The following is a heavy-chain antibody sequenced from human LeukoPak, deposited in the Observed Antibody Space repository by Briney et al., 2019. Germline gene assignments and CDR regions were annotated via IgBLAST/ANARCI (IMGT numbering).Heavy chain of an antibody. D-gene: IGHD3-10*01. J-gene: IGHJ4*02. V-gene: IGHV4-61*02. CDR2: IYTSGST. CDR3: TVRWFGYLDY. CDR1: GGSISSGSYY. Sequence: SQTLSLTCTVSGGSISSGSYYWSWIRQPAGKGLEWIGRIYTSGSTNYNPSLKSRVTISVDTSKNQFSLKLSSVTAADTAVYYCTVRWFGYLDYWGQGTLVTVSS.